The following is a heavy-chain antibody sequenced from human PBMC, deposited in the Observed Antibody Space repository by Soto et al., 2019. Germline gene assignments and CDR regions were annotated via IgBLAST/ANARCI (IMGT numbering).Heavy chain of an antibody. J-gene: IGHJ6*02. CDR2: ISSSSSYI. D-gene: IGHD3-3*01. CDR1: GFTFSSYS. CDR3: ATHLYDFWSGYYIGYYYYGMDV. V-gene: IGHV3-21*01. Sequence: GGSLRLSCAASGFTFSSYSMNWVRQAAGKGLEWVSSISSSSSYIYYADSVKGRFTIPRDNAKNSLYLQMNSLRDEDTAVYYCATHLYDFWSGYYIGYYYYGMDVWGQGTTVTVSS.